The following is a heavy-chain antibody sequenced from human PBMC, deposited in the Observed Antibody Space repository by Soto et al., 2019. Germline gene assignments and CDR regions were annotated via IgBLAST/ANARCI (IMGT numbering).Heavy chain of an antibody. V-gene: IGHV3-30*18. Sequence: AGGSLRLSCAASGFTFSSYGMHWVRQAPGKGLEWVAVISYDGSNKYYADSVKGRFTISRDNSKNTLYLQMNSLRAEDTAVYYCAKDRYEIDSYNFDYWGQGTLVTVSS. D-gene: IGHD5-12*01. J-gene: IGHJ4*02. CDR2: ISYDGSNK. CDR1: GFTFSSYG. CDR3: AKDRYEIDSYNFDY.